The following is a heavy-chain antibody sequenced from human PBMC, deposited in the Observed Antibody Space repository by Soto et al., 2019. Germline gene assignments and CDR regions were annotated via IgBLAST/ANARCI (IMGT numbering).Heavy chain of an antibody. CDR2: IYWDDDK. CDR3: AHRRRLVVVAGGDAFDI. J-gene: IGHJ3*02. CDR1: GFSLSTSGVG. Sequence: QITLKESGPTLVKPTQTLTLTCTFSGFSLSTSGVGGGWIRQPPGKALEWLALIYWDDDKRYSPSLKSRLTITKDTSKNQVVFTMTDMDPVDTATYYCAHRRRLVVVAGGDAFDIWGQGTMVTVSS. V-gene: IGHV2-5*02. D-gene: IGHD2-15*01.